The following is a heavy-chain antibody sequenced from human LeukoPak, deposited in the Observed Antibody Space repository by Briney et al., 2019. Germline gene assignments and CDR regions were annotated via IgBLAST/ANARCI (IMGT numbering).Heavy chain of an antibody. CDR2: IYSGGST. V-gene: IGHV3-66*01. CDR3: ASETPSGPIAYYYGMDV. CDR1: GFTVSSNY. D-gene: IGHD2-15*01. Sequence: GGSLRLSCAASGFTVSSNYMSWVRQAPGKGLEWVSVIYSGGSTYYADSVKGRFTISRDNSKNTLYLQMNSLRAEDTVVYYCASETPSGPIAYYYGMDVWGQGTTVTVFS. J-gene: IGHJ6*02.